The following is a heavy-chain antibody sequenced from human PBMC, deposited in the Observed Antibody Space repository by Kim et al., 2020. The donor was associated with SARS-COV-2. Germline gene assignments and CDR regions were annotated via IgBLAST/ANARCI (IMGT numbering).Heavy chain of an antibody. V-gene: IGHV4-34*01. D-gene: IGHD4-17*01. CDR3: ARVSTVVTPAFDI. J-gene: IGHJ3*02. Sequence: SDTPLKSRVTISVDPAKNQFSRELSSVTAADTAVYYCARVSTVVTPAFDIWGQGTMVTVSS.